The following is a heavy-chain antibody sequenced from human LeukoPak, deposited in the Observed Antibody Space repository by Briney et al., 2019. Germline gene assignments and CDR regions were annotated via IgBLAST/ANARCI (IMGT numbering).Heavy chain of an antibody. CDR3: ARGCSGGVCFRDF. D-gene: IGHD2-8*02. CDR2: IPSSGDSI. J-gene: IGHJ4*02. CDR1: GFSFSSYS. V-gene: IGHV3-21*06. Sequence: GGSLRPSCTASGFSFSSYSMNWVRQAPGKGLEWVSTIPSSGDSIYYADSVKGRFTVSRDNAENSLYLHMNSLRAEDTAVYYCARGCSGGVCFRDFWGQGALVTVSS.